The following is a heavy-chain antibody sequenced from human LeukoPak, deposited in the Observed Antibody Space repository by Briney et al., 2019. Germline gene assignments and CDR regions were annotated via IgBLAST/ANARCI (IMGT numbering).Heavy chain of an antibody. Sequence: GGSLRLSCAASGFTFTIYTMNWVRQAPGRGLEWVSSISSTGNNIYYADSVKGRFTISRDSAKVSLYLEMNSLRAEDTAVYYCARGLRRGDYWGQGTLVTVSS. J-gene: IGHJ4*02. V-gene: IGHV3-21*01. D-gene: IGHD4-17*01. CDR2: ISSTGNNI. CDR1: GFTFTIYT. CDR3: ARGLRRGDY.